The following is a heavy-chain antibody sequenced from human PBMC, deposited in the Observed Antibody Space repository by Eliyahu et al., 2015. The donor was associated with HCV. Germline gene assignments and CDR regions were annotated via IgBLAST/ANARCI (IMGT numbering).Heavy chain of an antibody. D-gene: IGHD3-3*01. CDR1: GLRFVTYW. V-gene: IGHV3-74*01. CDR2: VNGDGSRI. J-gene: IGHJ3*02. Sequence: EVQLVESGGGLVQPGGSQRLSCXVSGLRFVTYWLHWVRQTPGKGLMWVSRVNGDGSRIDYADSVRGRFILSRDNAKNSLYLEMSSLRVEDTAIYYCATRVRAIGGDAFDTWGQGTKVTVSS. CDR3: ATRVRAIGGDAFDT.